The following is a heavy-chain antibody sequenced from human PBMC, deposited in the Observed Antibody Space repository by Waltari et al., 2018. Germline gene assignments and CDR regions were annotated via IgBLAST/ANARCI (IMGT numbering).Heavy chain of an antibody. Sequence: EVQLVQSGAEVKKPGTTVKISCKLSGFTFTDFYMHWVQQAPGKGPEWMGAVDPESGETGAEEKPQGRVTITADTSTDTAYMELTSLRSEDTAMYYCATLGEYSDNWAPSWGQGTLVTVSS. V-gene: IGHV1-69-2*01. CDR3: ATLGEYSDNWAPS. CDR1: GFTFTDFY. D-gene: IGHD3-16*01. J-gene: IGHJ4*02. CDR2: VDPESGET.